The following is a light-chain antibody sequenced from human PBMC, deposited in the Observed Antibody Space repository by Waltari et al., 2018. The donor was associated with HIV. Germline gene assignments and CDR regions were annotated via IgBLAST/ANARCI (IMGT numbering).Light chain of an antibody. CDR3: ATWDDRLNYWV. CDR1: PSNIGTNS. J-gene: IGLJ3*02. Sequence: QSVVTQPPSASGAPGQRVTISCSGSPSNIGTNSVIWYQQFPGTAPKLLIYPDNERPSGVPDRFSGSKSGTSASLAISGLQSEDEADYYCATWDDRLNYWVFGGGTKLTVL. V-gene: IGLV1-44*01. CDR2: PDN.